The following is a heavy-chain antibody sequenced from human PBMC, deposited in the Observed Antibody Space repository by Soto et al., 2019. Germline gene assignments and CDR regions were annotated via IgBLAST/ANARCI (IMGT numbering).Heavy chain of an antibody. V-gene: IGHV4-59*01. CDR1: GGSISSYY. Sequence: SETLSLSCSVSGGSISSYYWSWIRQPPGKGLEWIGYIYYSGSTNYNPSLKSRVTISVDTSKNQFSLKLSSATAADTAVYYCARARYDGDFWSGYYYYYYYYMDVWGKGTTVTVSS. D-gene: IGHD3-3*01. CDR2: IYYSGST. CDR3: ARARYDGDFWSGYYYYYYYYMDV. J-gene: IGHJ6*03.